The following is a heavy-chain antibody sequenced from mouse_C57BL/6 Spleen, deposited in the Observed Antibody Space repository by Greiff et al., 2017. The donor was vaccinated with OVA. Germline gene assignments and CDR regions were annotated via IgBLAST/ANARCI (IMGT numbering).Heavy chain of an antibody. D-gene: IGHD4-1*02. CDR1: GYTFTSYW. J-gene: IGHJ2*01. Sequence: QVHVKQPGAELVKPGASVKLSCKASGYTFTSYWMHWVKQRPGQGLEWIGMIHPNSGSTNYNEKFKSKATLTVDKSSSTAYMQLSSLTSEDSAVYYCARSPPTGPFDYWGQGTTLTVSS. CDR2: IHPNSGST. V-gene: IGHV1-64*01. CDR3: ARSPPTGPFDY.